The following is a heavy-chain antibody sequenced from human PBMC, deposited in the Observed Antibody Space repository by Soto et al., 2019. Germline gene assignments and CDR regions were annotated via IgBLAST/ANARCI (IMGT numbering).Heavy chain of an antibody. Sequence: QVQLVESGGGVVQPGRSLRLSCAASGFTFNNYGMHWVRQTPGKGLEWLAVIWNDGSNSSYANSVKGRFTISRDKSKNTLYLQMSSLRAEETGVYYCARRQIPPPTRGAANARGAMDVWGQGTTVTVSS. CDR3: ARRQIPPPTRGAANARGAMDV. CDR2: IWNDGSNS. D-gene: IGHD6-13*01. J-gene: IGHJ6*02. V-gene: IGHV3-33*01. CDR1: GFTFNNYG.